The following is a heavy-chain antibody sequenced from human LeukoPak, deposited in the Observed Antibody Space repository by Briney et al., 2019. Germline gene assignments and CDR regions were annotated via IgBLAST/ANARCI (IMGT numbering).Heavy chain of an antibody. D-gene: IGHD3-22*01. CDR3: AKDWAYYYDNYGLDY. CDR1: GFTFSDYY. CDR2: TSSSGSTI. Sequence: NPGGSLRLSCAASGFTFSDYYTSWIRQAPGKGLEWVSYTSSSGSTIDYADSVRGRFTISRDNAKNSLYLQMNSLRAEDTAVYYCAKDWAYYYDNYGLDYWGQRTLVTVSS. J-gene: IGHJ4*02. V-gene: IGHV3-11*04.